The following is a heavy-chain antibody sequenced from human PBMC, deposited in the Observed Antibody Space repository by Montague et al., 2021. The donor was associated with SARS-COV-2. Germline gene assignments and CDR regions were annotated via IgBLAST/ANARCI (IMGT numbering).Heavy chain of an antibody. CDR1: GISITNRNW. CDR2: IYSSGNT. CDR3: GTGLYWYFDL. V-gene: IGHV4-4*02. D-gene: IGHD7-27*01. J-gene: IGHJ2*01. Sequence: SETLSLTCAVSGISITNRNWWSWVRQPPGKGLELLGEIYSSGNTHYDPSLQGRATMSLDKSNNQVLLSLTSVTAADTAIYYCGTGLYWYFDLWGHGTLVTGSS.